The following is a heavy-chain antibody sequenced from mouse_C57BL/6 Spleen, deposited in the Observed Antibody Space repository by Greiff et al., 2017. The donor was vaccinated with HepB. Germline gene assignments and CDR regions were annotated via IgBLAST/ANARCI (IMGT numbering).Heavy chain of an antibody. Sequence: QVQLQQPGAELVKPGASVKLSCKASGYTFTSYWMHWVKQRPGRGLEWIGRIVPNSGGTKYNEKFKSKATLTVDKPSSTAYMQLSSLTSEDSTVYYCARSDYYDRYIDDWGTGTTVTVSA. J-gene: IGHJ1*03. D-gene: IGHD1-1*01. V-gene: IGHV1-72*01. CDR3: ARSDYYDRYIDD. CDR1: GYTFTSYW. CDR2: IVPNSGGT.